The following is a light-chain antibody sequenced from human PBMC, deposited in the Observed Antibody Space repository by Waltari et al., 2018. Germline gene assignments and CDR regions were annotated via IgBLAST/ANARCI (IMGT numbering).Light chain of an antibody. CDR3: SSDAGSNNYVI. Sequence: QSALTQPPSASGSLGPSVTISCTGTSSDVCPSNYVSWYQQNPGKAPKLMIFEVSKRPSGVPDRFSGSRSGNTASLTVSGLQAEDEADYYCSSDAGSNNYVILGGGTKLTVL. CDR2: EVS. CDR1: SSDVCPSNY. J-gene: IGLJ2*01. V-gene: IGLV2-8*01.